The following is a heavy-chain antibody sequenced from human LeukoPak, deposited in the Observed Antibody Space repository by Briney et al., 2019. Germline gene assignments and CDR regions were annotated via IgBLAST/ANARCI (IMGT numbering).Heavy chain of an antibody. J-gene: IGHJ4*02. CDR3: AKGYSSGWYYFDY. D-gene: IGHD6-19*01. CDR2: ISSSSSYI. CDR1: GFTFSSYS. Sequence: PGGSLRLSCAASGFTFSSYSMNWVRQAPGKGLEWVSSISSSSSYIYYADSVKGRFTISRDNAKNSLYLQMNSLRAEDTALYYCAKGYSSGWYYFDYWGQGTLVTVSS. V-gene: IGHV3-21*04.